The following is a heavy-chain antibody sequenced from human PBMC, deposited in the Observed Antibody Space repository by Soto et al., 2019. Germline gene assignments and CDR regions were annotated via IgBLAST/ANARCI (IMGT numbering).Heavy chain of an antibody. CDR1: GFTFSSYG. CDR3: ARDGPASYYASSGYSIFDY. J-gene: IGHJ4*02. Sequence: PGGSLRLSCAASGFTFSSYGMHWVRQAPGKGLEWVAVIWYDGGNKYYADSVKGRFTISRDNSKNTLYLQMNSLRAEDTAVYYCARDGPASYYASSGYSIFDYWGQGT. CDR2: IWYDGGNK. D-gene: IGHD3-22*01. V-gene: IGHV3-33*01.